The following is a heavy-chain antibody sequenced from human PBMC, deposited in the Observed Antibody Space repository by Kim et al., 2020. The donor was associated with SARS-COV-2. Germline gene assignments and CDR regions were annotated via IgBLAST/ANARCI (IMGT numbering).Heavy chain of an antibody. J-gene: IGHJ6*02. CDR2: ISGSGGST. Sequence: GGSLRLSCAASGFTFTSYAMSWARQPPGQGLEWVSGISGSGGSTYYADSVKGRFTISRDNSKNTLYLQMNSLRAEDTAVYYCAKDYYTAMDKYYSYGMVGWCRGTTVTV. CDR1: GFTFTSYA. V-gene: IGHV3-23*01. D-gene: IGHD5-18*01. CDR3: AKDYYTAMDKYYSYGMVG.